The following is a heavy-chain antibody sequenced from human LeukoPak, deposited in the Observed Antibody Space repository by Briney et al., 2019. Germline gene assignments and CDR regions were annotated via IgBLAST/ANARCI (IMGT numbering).Heavy chain of an antibody. V-gene: IGHV4-38-2*02. D-gene: IGHD6-6*01. J-gene: IGHJ4*02. Sequence: PSETLSLTCAVYGGSFSGYYWGWIRQPPGKGLEWIGSIYHSGSTHYNPSLTSRVTISVDTSKNQFSLKLSSVTAADTAVYYCARDPPYSSSPEVDYWGQGTLVTVSS. CDR3: ARDPPYSSSPEVDY. CDR1: GGSFSGYY. CDR2: IYHSGST.